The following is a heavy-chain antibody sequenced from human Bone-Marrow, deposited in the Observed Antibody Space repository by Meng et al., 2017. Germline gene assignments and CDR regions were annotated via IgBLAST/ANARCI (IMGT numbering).Heavy chain of an antibody. J-gene: IGHJ4*02. CDR1: GYNFPAYY. CDR2: INPKSGDT. CDR3: AGVEDIAAAGKLFGDY. Sequence: ASVKVSCKPSGYNFPAYYIHWVRRAPGQGLEWMGRINPKSGDTHYAQKFQARVTMTGDTSISTAYMELSGLRTDDTAMDYCAGVEDIAAAGKLFGDYWGQGTLVTVSS. D-gene: IGHD6-13*01. V-gene: IGHV1-2*06.